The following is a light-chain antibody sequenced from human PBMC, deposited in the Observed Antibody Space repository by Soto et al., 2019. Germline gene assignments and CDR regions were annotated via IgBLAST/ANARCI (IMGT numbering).Light chain of an antibody. J-gene: IGLJ2*01. CDR2: EVS. CDR1: SSDVGGYNY. Sequence: QSVLTQPASVSGSPGQSITISCTGTSSDVGGYNYVSWYQHHPGKAPKVMIYEVSNRPSGVSNRFSGSKSGSTASLTISGLQAEDEADYYCSSYTSGSTLVVFGGGTKLTVL. CDR3: SSYTSGSTLVV. V-gene: IGLV2-14*01.